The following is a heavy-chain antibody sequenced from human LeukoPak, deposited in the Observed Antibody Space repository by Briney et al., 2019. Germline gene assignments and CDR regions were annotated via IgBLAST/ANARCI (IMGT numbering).Heavy chain of an antibody. CDR1: RFIFSSYG. J-gene: IGHJ4*02. D-gene: IGHD6-13*01. Sequence: GGSLRLSCAASRFIFSSYGMHWVRQAPGKGLEWVAFIRHDGNNKYYADSVKGRFIISRDNSKNTLYLQMNSLRVEDTAVYYCARVGYTGTWYSSPPFDYWGQGTLVTVSS. V-gene: IGHV3-30*02. CDR3: ARVGYTGTWYSSPPFDY. CDR2: IRHDGNNK.